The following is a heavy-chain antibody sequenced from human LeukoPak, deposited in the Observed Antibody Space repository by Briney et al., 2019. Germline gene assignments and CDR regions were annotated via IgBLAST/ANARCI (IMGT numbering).Heavy chain of an antibody. J-gene: IGHJ4*02. D-gene: IGHD4-17*01. CDR1: GGSFSGYY. CDR3: ARDDGDYAHPVDY. Sequence: SETLSLTCAVYGGSFSGYYWSWIRQPPGKGLEWIGEINHSGSTNYNPSLKNRVTISVDTSKNQFSLKLSSVTAADTAVYYCARDDGDYAHPVDYWGQGTLVTVSS. V-gene: IGHV4-34*01. CDR2: INHSGST.